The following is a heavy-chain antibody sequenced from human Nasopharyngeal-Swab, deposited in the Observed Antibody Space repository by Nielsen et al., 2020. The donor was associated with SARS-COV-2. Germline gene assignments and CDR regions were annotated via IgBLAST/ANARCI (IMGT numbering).Heavy chain of an antibody. V-gene: IGHV3-23*01. CDR1: GFTFSSYA. D-gene: IGHD6-19*01. CDR2: ISGSGGST. Sequence: GGSLRLSCAASGFTFSSYAMSWVRQAPGKGLEWVSAISGSGGSTYYADSVKGRFTISRDNSKNALYLQMNNLRAEDTAVYYCAKGGSAEWLAFSYYGMDVWGQGTTVTVSS. CDR3: AKGGSAEWLAFSYYGMDV. J-gene: IGHJ6*02.